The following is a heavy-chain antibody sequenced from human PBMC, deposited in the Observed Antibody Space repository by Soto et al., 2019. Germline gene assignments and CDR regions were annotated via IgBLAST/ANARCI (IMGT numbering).Heavy chain of an antibody. V-gene: IGHV1-18*01. D-gene: IGHD4-4*01. CDR2: ISAYNGNT. Sequence: GQGLEWMGWISAYNGNTNYAQKLQGRVTMTTDTSTSTAYMELRSLRSDDTAVYYCARHSNRNYGLYYFDYWGLGALVTVSS. J-gene: IGHJ4*02. CDR3: ARHSNRNYGLYYFDY.